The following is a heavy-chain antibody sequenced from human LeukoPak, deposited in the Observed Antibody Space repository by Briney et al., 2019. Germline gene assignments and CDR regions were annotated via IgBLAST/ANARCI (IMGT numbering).Heavy chain of an antibody. D-gene: IGHD1-26*01. Sequence: GASVKVSCKASGYTFTGYYMHWVRQAPGQRLEWMGWINAGNGNTKYSQEFQGRVTITRDTSASTAYMELSSLGSEDMAVYYCAREELYSGSLLFDPWGQGTLVTVSS. CDR2: INAGNGNT. V-gene: IGHV1-3*03. CDR1: GYTFTGYY. CDR3: AREELYSGSLLFDP. J-gene: IGHJ5*02.